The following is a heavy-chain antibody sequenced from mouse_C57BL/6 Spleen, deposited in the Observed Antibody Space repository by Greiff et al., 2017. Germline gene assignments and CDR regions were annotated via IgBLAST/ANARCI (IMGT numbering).Heavy chain of an antibody. V-gene: IGHV1-64*01. Sequence: VQLQQSGAELVKPGASVKLSCKASGYTFTSYWMHWVKPRPGQGLEWIGMIHPNSGSTNYNEKFKSKATLTVDKSSSTAYMQLSSLTSEDSAVYYCARGIYDYDFAYWGQGTLVTVSA. CDR2: IHPNSGST. D-gene: IGHD2-4*01. CDR1: GYTFTSYW. CDR3: ARGIYDYDFAY. J-gene: IGHJ3*01.